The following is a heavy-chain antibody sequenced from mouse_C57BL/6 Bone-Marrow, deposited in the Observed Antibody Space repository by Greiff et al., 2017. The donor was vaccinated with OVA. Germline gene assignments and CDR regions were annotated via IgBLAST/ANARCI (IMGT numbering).Heavy chain of an antibody. Sequence: QVQLQQPGAELVMPGASVKLSCKASGYTFTSYWMHWVKQRPGQGLEWIGEIDPSDSYTNYNQKFKGKSTLTVDKSSSTAYMQLSSLTSEDSAVYYCARDYGNYARFAYWSQGTLVTVSA. CDR3: ARDYGNYARFAY. D-gene: IGHD2-1*01. CDR2: IDPSDSYT. V-gene: IGHV1-69*01. CDR1: GYTFTSYW. J-gene: IGHJ3*01.